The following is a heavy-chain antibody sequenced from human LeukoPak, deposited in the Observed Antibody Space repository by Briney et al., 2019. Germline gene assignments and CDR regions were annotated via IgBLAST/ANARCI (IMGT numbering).Heavy chain of an antibody. V-gene: IGHV4-59*01. Sequence: SETLSLTCTVSGGSISNYYWNWICQSPGKGLEWIGYIYYSGSTNYNPSLKSRVTISVDTSKDQFSLKLSSVTAADTAVYYCSRDSGSTWFDCWGQGTLVTVSS. CDR2: IYYSGST. CDR3: SRDSGSTWFDC. CDR1: GGSISNYY. D-gene: IGHD6-13*01. J-gene: IGHJ4*02.